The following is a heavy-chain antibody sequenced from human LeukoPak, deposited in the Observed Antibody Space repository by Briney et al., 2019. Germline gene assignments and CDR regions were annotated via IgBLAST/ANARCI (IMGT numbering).Heavy chain of an antibody. J-gene: IGHJ3*02. Sequence: GESLKISCKGSGYSFTSYWIGWVRQMPGKGLEWMGIIYPGDSDTRYSPSFQGQVTISADKSISTAYLQWSSLKASNTAMYYCARYLSSGWYDPGSPRSLDDAFDIWGQGTMVTVSS. V-gene: IGHV5-51*01. CDR2: IYPGDSDT. CDR3: ARYLSSGWYDPGSPRSLDDAFDI. CDR1: GYSFTSYW. D-gene: IGHD6-19*01.